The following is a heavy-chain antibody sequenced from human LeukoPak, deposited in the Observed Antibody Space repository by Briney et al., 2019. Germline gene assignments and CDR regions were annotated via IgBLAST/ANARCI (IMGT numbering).Heavy chain of an antibody. CDR2: IYGGGSGST. CDR1: GFTFSKYT. V-gene: IGHV3-23*01. J-gene: IGHJ4*02. D-gene: IGHD1-14*01. Sequence: GGSLRLSCVASGFTFSKYTMSWVRQAPGKGLEWVSGIYGGGSGSTFYAGSVKGRFTISRDNSKNTLYLQMNSLRDEDTAIYYCAKDFTPDGIWDIDYWGRGTLITVSS. CDR3: AKDFTPDGIWDIDY.